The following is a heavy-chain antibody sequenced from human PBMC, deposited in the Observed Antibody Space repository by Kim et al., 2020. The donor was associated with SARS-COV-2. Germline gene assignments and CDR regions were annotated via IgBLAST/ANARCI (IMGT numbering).Heavy chain of an antibody. Sequence: SETLSLTCAVSGESFIGYFWGWLRQPPGGGLEWIGEIRHSGSTNNNPSLKNRISLSVDTSKKQFSLHLTSLTAADTAVYFCARRLLDTGGFDSWGQGALV. D-gene: IGHD2-8*02. CDR2: IRHSGST. J-gene: IGHJ4*02. CDR3: ARRLLDTGGFDS. V-gene: IGHV4-34*01. CDR1: GESFIGYF.